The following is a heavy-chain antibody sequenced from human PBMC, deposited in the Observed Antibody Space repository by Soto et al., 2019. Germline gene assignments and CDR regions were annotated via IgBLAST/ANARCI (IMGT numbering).Heavy chain of an antibody. CDR2: SSATGAGT. V-gene: IGHV3-23*01. CDR3: AKDRRAGGNYGFYSDF. D-gene: IGHD1-7*01. Sequence: EVQLLDSGGGLVQPGGSLRLSCAASGFTFSSYGMTWVRQAPGKGLEWVSFSSATGAGTYYADSVKGRFTISRDNSKNTLYLQMTILRADDTAVYYCAKDRRAGGNYGFYSDFWGQGALVIVSS. J-gene: IGHJ4*02. CDR1: GFTFSSYG.